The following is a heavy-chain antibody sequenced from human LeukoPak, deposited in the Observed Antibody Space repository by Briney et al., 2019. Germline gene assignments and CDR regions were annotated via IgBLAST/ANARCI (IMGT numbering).Heavy chain of an antibody. CDR1: GLTFSSYA. D-gene: IGHD1-26*01. CDR2: ISGSGGST. Sequence: GGSLRLSCAVSGLTFSSYAMSWVRQAPGKGLEWVSAISGSGGSTYYADSVKGRFTISRDNSKNTLYLQMNSLRAEDTAVYYCAERRSGGYWNFDYWGQGTLVTVSS. V-gene: IGHV3-23*01. J-gene: IGHJ4*02. CDR3: AERRSGGYWNFDY.